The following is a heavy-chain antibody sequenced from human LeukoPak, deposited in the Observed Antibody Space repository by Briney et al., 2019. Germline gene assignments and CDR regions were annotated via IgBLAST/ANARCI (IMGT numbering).Heavy chain of an antibody. CDR2: INHSGST. D-gene: IGHD1-7*01. J-gene: IGHJ5*02. Sequence: SETLSLTCAVYGGSFSGYYWSWIRQPPGKGLEWIGEINHSGSTNYNPSLKRRVTISVEKYKNQFSLKLSSVTAADTAVYYCARGFYRYNWNYGRINWFDPWGQGTLVTVSS. CDR3: ARGFYRYNWNYGRINWFDP. V-gene: IGHV4-34*01. CDR1: GGSFSGYY.